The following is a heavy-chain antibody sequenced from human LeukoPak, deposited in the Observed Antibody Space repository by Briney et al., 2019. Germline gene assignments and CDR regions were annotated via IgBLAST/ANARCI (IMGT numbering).Heavy chain of an antibody. CDR1: GGSISTYY. CDR2: VYHSGTT. V-gene: IGHV4-59*08. J-gene: IGHJ4*02. D-gene: IGHD1-26*01. Sequence: PSETLSLTSTVSGGSISTYYWSWMRQPPGKGLEWIGYVYHSGTTNYNPSLKRRVTISADTSKNQFSLKVKSVTAADTAVYYCARHGGTLGYFDNWGQGTLVTVSS. CDR3: ARHGGTLGYFDN.